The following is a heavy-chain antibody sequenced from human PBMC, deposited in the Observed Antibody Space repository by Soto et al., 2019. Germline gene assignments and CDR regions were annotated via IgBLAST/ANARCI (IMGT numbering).Heavy chain of an antibody. CDR2: IYPGDSDT. D-gene: IGHD1-1*01. V-gene: IGHV5-51*01. CDR3: ARRTVVSAGMGNYYYYGMDV. CDR1: GYSFTSYW. J-gene: IGHJ6*02. Sequence: GESLKISCKGSGYSFTSYWIGWVRQMPGKGLEWMGIIYPGDSDTRYSPSFQGQVTISADKSISTAYLQWSSLKASDTAMYYCARRTVVSAGMGNYYYYGMDVWGQGTTVTVSS.